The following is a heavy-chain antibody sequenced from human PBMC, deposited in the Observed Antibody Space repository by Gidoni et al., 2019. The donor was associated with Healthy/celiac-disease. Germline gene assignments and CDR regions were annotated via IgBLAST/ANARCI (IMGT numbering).Heavy chain of an antibody. CDR3: ARGLAVADKLWYFDL. J-gene: IGHJ2*01. V-gene: IGHV4-31*03. Sequence: QVQLQESGPGLVKPSQTLSLTCPVPRRTISSGGYYCSCIRQNPGKGLEWIGYIDSSGSTYYNPSRKSRVTIAVDTSKNQFSLKLSSVTAADTALYYCARGLAVADKLWYFDLWGRGTLVTVSS. D-gene: IGHD6-19*01. CDR2: IDSSGST. CDR1: RRTISSGGYY.